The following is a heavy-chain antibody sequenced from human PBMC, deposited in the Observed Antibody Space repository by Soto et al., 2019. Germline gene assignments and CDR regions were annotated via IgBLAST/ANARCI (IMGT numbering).Heavy chain of an antibody. CDR2: ISWNSNII. V-gene: IGHV3-9*01. Sequence: EVQLVESGGGLVQPGRSLRLSCAASGFTFDGYAMHWVRRVPGKGLEWVSSISWNSNIIGYADSVKGRFTISRDNAKNTLYLQRNSLRPEDTDLYYCAKGGPDGFCSGGRCYFDYGGQGTLVTVSS. CDR1: GFTFDGYA. J-gene: IGHJ4*02. CDR3: AKGGPDGFCSGGRCYFDY. D-gene: IGHD2-15*01.